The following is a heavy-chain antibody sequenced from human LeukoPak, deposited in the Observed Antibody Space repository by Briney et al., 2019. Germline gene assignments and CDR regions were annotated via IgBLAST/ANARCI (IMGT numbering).Heavy chain of an antibody. J-gene: IGHJ3*02. CDR1: GGSFSGYY. V-gene: IGHV4-59*10. CDR3: ARSWDDAFDI. CDR2: IYTSGST. D-gene: IGHD6-13*01. Sequence: SETLSLTCAGYGGSFSGYYWSWIRQPAGKGLEWIGRIYTSGSTNYNPSLKSRVTMSVDTSKNQFSLKLSSVTAADTAVYYCARSWDDAFDIWGQGTMVTVSS.